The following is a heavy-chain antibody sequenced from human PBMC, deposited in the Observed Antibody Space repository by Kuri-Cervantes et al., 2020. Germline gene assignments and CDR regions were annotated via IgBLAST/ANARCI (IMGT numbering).Heavy chain of an antibody. D-gene: IGHD2-15*01. CDR2: IWYDGSNK. CDR1: GFTFSSYG. V-gene: IGHV3-33*06. Sequence: GESLKISCAASGFTFSSYGMHWVRQAPGKGLEWVAVIWYDGSNKYYADSVKGRFTISRDNSKNTLYLQMNSLRAEDTAVYYCAKEVQLLPYYYYGMDVWGQGTTVTVSS. J-gene: IGHJ6*02. CDR3: AKEVQLLPYYYYGMDV.